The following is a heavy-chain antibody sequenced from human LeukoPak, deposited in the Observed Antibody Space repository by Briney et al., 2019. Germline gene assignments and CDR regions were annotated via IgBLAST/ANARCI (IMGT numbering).Heavy chain of an antibody. V-gene: IGHV3-23*01. J-gene: IGHJ3*02. D-gene: IGHD5-12*01. CDR1: GFTFSSYA. Sequence: GGSLRLSCAASGFTFSSYAMSWVRQAPGKGLEWVSAISGSGGNTYYADSVKGRFTISRDNSKNTLYLQMNSLMTEDTAVYYCAKDAPVATITVGVVNAFDIWGQGTMVTVSS. CDR2: ISGSGGNT. CDR3: AKDAPVATITVGVVNAFDI.